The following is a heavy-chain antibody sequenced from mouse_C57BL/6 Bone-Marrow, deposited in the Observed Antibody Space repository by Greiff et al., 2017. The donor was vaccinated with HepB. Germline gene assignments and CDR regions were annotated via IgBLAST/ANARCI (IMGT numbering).Heavy chain of an antibody. D-gene: IGHD1-1*01. J-gene: IGHJ2*01. V-gene: IGHV1-15*01. CDR3: TRGGDYDGSSPFDY. CDR2: IDPETGGT. Sequence: VQLQESGAELVRPGASVTLSCKASGYTFTDYEMHWVKQTPVHGLEWIGAIDPETGGTAYNQKFKGKAILTADKSSSTAYMELRSLTSEDSAVYYCTRGGDYDGSSPFDYWGQGTTLTVSS. CDR1: GYTFTDYE.